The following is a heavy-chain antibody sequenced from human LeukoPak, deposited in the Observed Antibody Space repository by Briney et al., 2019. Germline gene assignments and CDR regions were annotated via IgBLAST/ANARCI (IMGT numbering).Heavy chain of an antibody. V-gene: IGHV3-30*03. D-gene: IGHD6-13*01. CDR3: APAGIAAADYYFDH. Sequence: QAGGSLRLSCAASGFIFSDYGMHWVRQAPGKGLEWVAVISYDGRKKYYVDTAKGRFTVSRDNSKNTLYLQMSSLRAEDAAVYYCAPAGIAAADYYFDHWGQGTLVTVSS. J-gene: IGHJ4*02. CDR2: ISYDGRKK. CDR1: GFIFSDYG.